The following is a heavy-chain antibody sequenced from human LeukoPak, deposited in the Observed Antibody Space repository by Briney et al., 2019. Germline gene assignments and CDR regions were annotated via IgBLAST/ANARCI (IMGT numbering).Heavy chain of an antibody. CDR1: GYTFTSYY. J-gene: IGHJ4*02. Sequence: HWASVKVSCKASGYTFTSYYIHWVRQAPGQGLEWMGIINPSGGSTDYAQKFQGRVTMTRDTSTSTAYMELSRLRSDDTAVYYCARDGHLSYQSIWMFPDYWGQGTRVTVSS. CDR3: ARDGHLSYQSIWMFPDY. CDR2: INPSGGST. V-gene: IGHV1-46*01. D-gene: IGHD1-1*01.